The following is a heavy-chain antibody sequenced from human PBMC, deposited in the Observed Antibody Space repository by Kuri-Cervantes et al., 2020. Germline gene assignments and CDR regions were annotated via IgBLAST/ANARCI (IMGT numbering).Heavy chain of an antibody. CDR2: ISGSGGST. CDR3: ARDSSDSSGYYWDWFDP. D-gene: IGHD3-22*01. J-gene: IGHJ5*02. Sequence: GESLKISCAASGFTFSSYAMSWVRQAPGKGLEWVSAISGSGGSTYYADSVKGRFTISRDNSKNTLYLQMNSLRAEDTAVYYCARDSSDSSGYYWDWFDPWGQGTLVTVSS. CDR1: GFTFSSYA. V-gene: IGHV3-23*01.